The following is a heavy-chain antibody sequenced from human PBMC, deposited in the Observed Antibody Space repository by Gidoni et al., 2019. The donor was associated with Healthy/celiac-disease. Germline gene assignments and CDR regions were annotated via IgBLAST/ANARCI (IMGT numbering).Heavy chain of an antibody. CDR2: IIPIFGTA. J-gene: IGHJ3*02. CDR3: AGLAFPNWGLGNEAFDI. D-gene: IGHD7-27*01. Sequence: QVQLVQSGAAVKKPGSSVKVSCKASGGTFSSYAISWLRQAPGQGLAWMGGIIPIFGTANYAQRCQGRVTITANDSTGTAYMELSSLGSEDTAVYYGAGLAFPNWGLGNEAFDIWGQGQWSPSLQ. V-gene: IGHV1-69*12. CDR1: GGTFSSYA.